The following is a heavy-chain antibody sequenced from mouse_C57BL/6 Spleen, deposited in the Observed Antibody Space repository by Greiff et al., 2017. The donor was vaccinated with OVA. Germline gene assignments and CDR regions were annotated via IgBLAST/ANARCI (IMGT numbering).Heavy chain of an antibody. V-gene: IGHV1-53*01. Sequence: QVQLQQPGTELVKPGASVKLSCKASGYTFTSYWMHWVKQRPGQGLAWIGNINPSNGGTNYNEKFKSKATLTVDKSSSTAYMQLSSLTSEDSAVYYCARGDYGNYRFAYWGQGTLVTVSA. CDR3: ARGDYGNYRFAY. CDR1: GYTFTSYW. J-gene: IGHJ3*01. D-gene: IGHD2-1*01. CDR2: INPSNGGT.